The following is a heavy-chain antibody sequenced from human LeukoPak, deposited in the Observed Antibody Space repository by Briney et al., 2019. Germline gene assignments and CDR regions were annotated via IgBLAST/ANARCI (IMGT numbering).Heavy chain of an antibody. CDR1: GFSFSSFS. J-gene: IGHJ4*02. CDR2: IRSKANSYAT. CDR3: TSYGIAAGGTRY. Sequence: PGGSLRLSCAASGFSFSSFSMNWVRQASGKGLEWVGRIRSKANSYATAYAASVKGRFTISRDDSKNTAYLQMNSLKTEDTAVYYCTSYGIAAGGTRYWGQGTLVTVSS. D-gene: IGHD6-13*01. V-gene: IGHV3-73*01.